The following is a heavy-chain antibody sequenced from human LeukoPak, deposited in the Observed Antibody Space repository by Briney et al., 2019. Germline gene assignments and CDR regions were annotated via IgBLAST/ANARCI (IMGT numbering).Heavy chain of an antibody. Sequence: SVKVSCKASGGTFSSYAISWVRQAPGQGLEWMGGIIPIFGTANYAQKFQGRVTITADESTSTAYMELSSLRSEDTAVYYCARANYYDFWSGQYYFDYWGQGTLVTVSS. CDR2: IIPIFGTA. V-gene: IGHV1-69*13. D-gene: IGHD3-3*01. J-gene: IGHJ4*02. CDR1: GGTFSSYA. CDR3: ARANYYDFWSGQYYFDY.